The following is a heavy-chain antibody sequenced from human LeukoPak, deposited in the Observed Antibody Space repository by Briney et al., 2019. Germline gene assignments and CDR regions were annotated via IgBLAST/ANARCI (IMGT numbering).Heavy chain of an antibody. V-gene: IGHV1-18*04. J-gene: IGHJ4*02. Sequence: ASVKVSCKASGYTFSNYGISWVRQAPGLGLEWMGWISAYNGNTNYAQKLQGRVTMTTDTSTSTAYMELRSLRSDDTAVYYCARDSVLRYFDWSHYFDYWGQGTLVTVSS. CDR3: ARDSVLRYFDWSHYFDY. D-gene: IGHD3-9*01. CDR2: ISAYNGNT. CDR1: GYTFSNYG.